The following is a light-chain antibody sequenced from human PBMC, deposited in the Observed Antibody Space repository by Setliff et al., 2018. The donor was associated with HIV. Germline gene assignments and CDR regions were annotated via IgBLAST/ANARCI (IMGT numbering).Light chain of an antibody. Sequence: QSALTQPPSVSAAPGQKVTISCSGSISNIENNYVSWYQQLPGTAPKLLIYDNNKRPSGIPDRFSGSKSGPSATLGITGLQTGDEADYYCATWDSRLDGVVFGGGT. V-gene: IGLV1-51*01. CDR2: DNN. CDR3: ATWDSRLDGVV. J-gene: IGLJ2*01. CDR1: ISNIENNY.